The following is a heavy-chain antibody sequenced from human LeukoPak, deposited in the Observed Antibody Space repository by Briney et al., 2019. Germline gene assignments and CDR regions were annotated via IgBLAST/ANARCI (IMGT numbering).Heavy chain of an antibody. J-gene: IGHJ4*02. CDR2: IKQDGTEK. V-gene: IGHV3-7*05. D-gene: IGHD2-15*01. Sequence: PGGSLRLSCAASGFTFSSKWMSWVRQAPGKGLEWVANIKQDGTEKYYAGSVKGRFTISRDNAKNSLYLQMNSLRAEDTAVYSCARAQDCRGETCHFDYWGQGTLVTVSS. CDR3: ARAQDCRGETCHFDY. CDR1: GFTFSSKW.